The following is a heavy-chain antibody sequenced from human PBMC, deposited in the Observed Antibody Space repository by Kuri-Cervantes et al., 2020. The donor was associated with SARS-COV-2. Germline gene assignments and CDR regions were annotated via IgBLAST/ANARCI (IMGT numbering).Heavy chain of an antibody. J-gene: IGHJ4*02. CDR2: INPNSGGT. D-gene: IGHD2-2*01. V-gene: IGHV1-2*02. CDR3: ATAWAVVPAALGY. Sequence: ASVKVSCKASGYTFTSYYMHWVRQAPGQGLEWMGWINPNSGGTNYAQKFQGRVTMTEDTSTDTAYMELSSLRSEDTAVYYCATAWAVVPAALGYWGQGTLVTVSS. CDR1: GYTFTSYY.